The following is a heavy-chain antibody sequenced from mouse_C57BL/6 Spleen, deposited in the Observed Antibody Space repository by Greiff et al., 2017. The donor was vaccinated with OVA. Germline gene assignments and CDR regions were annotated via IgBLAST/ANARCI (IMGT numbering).Heavy chain of an antibody. CDR3: ARQLTGTSYYFDY. CDR1: GFTFSSYG. J-gene: IGHJ2*01. D-gene: IGHD4-1*01. Sequence: EVHLVESGGDLVKPGGSLKLSCAASGFTFSSYGMSWVRQTPDKRLEWVATISSGGSYTYYPDSVKGRFTISRDNAKNTLYLQMSSLKSEDTAMYYCARQLTGTSYYFDYWGQGTTLTVSS. CDR2: ISSGGSYT. V-gene: IGHV5-6*01.